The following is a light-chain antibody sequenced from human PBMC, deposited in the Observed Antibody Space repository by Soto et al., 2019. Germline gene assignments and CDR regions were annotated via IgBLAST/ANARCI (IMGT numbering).Light chain of an antibody. CDR3: QQYEIYPIT. V-gene: IGKV1-5*03. J-gene: IGKJ5*01. CDR1: QNINSR. CDR2: KAS. Sequence: DIQMTQSLSTLSASVGDRVTITCRASQNINSRLAWYQQKPGKAPKLLIYKASSLESGVPSRFSGSGSGTEFTLTISSLQPDDFAAYYCQQYEIYPITFGQGTRLEIK.